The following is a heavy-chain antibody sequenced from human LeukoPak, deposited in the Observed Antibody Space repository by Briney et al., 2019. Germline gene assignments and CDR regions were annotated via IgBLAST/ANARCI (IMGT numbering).Heavy chain of an antibody. J-gene: IGHJ3*02. Sequence: PGGSLRLSCAASGFTVSSNYMSWVRQAPGKGLEWVSSIYSGSSTYYADSVKGRFTISRDNSKNTVYLQMNSLRAEDTAVYFCARVRLDRSERNLDAFENWGQGTMVTVSS. CDR3: ARVRLDRSERNLDAFEN. V-gene: IGHV3-53*01. CDR1: GFTVSSNY. D-gene: IGHD1-14*01. CDR2: IYSGSST.